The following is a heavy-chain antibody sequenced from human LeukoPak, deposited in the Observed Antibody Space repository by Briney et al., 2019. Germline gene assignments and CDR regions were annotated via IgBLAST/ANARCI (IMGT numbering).Heavy chain of an antibody. D-gene: IGHD3-3*01. CDR2: IIPIFGTA. CDR1: GGTFSSYA. V-gene: IGHV1-69*13. Sequence: ASVKVSCKASGGTFSSYAISWVRQAPGQGLEWMGGIIPIFGTANYAQKFQGRVTITADESTSTAYMELSSLRSEDTAVDYCARVSEGYYDFWSGQRLNYFEYWGQGTLVTVSS. CDR3: ARVSEGYYDFWSGQRLNYFEY. J-gene: IGHJ4*02.